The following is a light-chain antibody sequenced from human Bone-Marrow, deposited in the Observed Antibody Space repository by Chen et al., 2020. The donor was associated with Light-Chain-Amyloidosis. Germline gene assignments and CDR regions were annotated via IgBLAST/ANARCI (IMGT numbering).Light chain of an antibody. CDR3: QSADSSGTYEVI. CDR2: RDT. Sequence: SSELTQPPPVSVSPGLPAWITCSGDDLQKKYAYWSQQKPGKAPVLVVHRDTERPSGISERVSGSSSGTTATLTIGGVHAEDEADYHCQSADSSGTYEVIFGGGTKLTVL. V-gene: IGLV3-25*03. J-gene: IGLJ2*01. CDR1: DLQKKY.